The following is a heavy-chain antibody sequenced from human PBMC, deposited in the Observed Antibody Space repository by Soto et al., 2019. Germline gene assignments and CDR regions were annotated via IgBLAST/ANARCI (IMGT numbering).Heavy chain of an antibody. V-gene: IGHV3-15*01. CDR3: TTAPDILVVPAAISAYYYGMEV. Sequence: GGSLGLDYAASGFTVSNAWMSWVRQATGKGLEWVGRIKSKTDGGTTGYAAAVKGRFTISRDDSKSTLYLQMNSLKTEDTAVYYCTTAPDILVVPAAISAYYYGMEVWGKGTT. D-gene: IGHD2-2*01. J-gene: IGHJ6*04. CDR1: GFTVSNAW. CDR2: IKSKTDGGTT.